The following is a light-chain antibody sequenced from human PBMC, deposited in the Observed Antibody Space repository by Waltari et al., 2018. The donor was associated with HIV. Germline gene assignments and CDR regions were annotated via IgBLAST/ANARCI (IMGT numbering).Light chain of an antibody. CDR1: QTLLYSDGKTY. CDR3: LQGVRLYT. CDR2: EVS. V-gene: IGKV2D-29*01. J-gene: IGKJ2*01. Sequence: EIEVIQTPDSLSVTPGQPASISCKTSQTLLYSDGKTYLYWYLQKAGQPPQPLIYEVSNRLSGVSDRFSGSGSETDFTLTISRVEAEDVGVYNCLQGVRLYTFGQGTKL.